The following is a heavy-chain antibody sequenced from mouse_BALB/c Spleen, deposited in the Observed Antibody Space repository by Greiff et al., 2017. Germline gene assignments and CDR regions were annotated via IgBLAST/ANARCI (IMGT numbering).Heavy chain of an antibody. CDR3: ASYYRSYYYAMDY. J-gene: IGHJ4*01. V-gene: IGHV5-12-2*01. Sequence: EVMLVESGGGLVQPGGSLKLSCAASGFTFSSYTMSWVRQTPEKRLEWVAYISNGGGSTYYPDTVKGRFTISRDNAKNTLYLQMSSLKSEDTAMYYCASYYRSYYYAMDYWGQGTSVTVSS. D-gene: IGHD2-14*01. CDR2: ISNGGGST. CDR1: GFTFSSYT.